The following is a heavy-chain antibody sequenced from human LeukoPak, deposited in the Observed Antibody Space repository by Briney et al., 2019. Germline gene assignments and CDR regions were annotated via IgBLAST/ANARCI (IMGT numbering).Heavy chain of an antibody. CDR2: IYYSGNT. CDR3: ARGMAAAYDYNWFDS. CDR1: GGSISSSSYY. Sequence: SETLSLTCTVSGGSISSSSYYWGWIRQPPGKGLEWIGSIYYSGNTYYNPSLKSRVTISVDTSKNQFSLKLSSVTAADTAIYFCARGMAAAYDYNWFDSWGQGTLVTVSS. J-gene: IGHJ5*01. D-gene: IGHD5-12*01. V-gene: IGHV4-39*07.